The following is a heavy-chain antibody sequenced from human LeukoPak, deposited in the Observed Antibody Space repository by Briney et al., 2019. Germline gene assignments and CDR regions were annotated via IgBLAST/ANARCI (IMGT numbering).Heavy chain of an antibody. CDR2: IDAGATST. J-gene: IGHJ4*02. CDR1: GFTFGDYA. CDR3: VRGRLLRSTKYFDY. D-gene: IGHD2-21*02. V-gene: IGHV3-48*03. Sequence: PGGSLRLSCTASGFTFGDYAMSWVRQAPGKGLEWVSYIDAGATSTDYADSVWGRFTLSRDNAQNSVHLQMNSLRDEDTAVYYCVRGRLLRSTKYFDYWGQGALVTVSS.